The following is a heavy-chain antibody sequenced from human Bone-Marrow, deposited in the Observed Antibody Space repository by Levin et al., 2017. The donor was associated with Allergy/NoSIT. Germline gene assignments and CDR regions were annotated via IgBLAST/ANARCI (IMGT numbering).Heavy chain of an antibody. CDR1: GFSVSSNS. CDR2: KDIIGTT. D-gene: IGHD2-2*01. Sequence: RGESLKISCAAFGFSVSSNSMSWVRLTPGKGLEWVSTKDIIGTTYYADSVRGRFTIARDTSTNMVFLQMNNLRPEDTAVYYCAKSPASRNWYFDLWGRGTLVTVSS. V-gene: IGHV3-53*01. CDR3: AKSPASRNWYFDL. J-gene: IGHJ2*01.